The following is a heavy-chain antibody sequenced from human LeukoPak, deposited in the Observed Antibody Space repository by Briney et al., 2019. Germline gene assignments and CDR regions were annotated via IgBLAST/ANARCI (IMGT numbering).Heavy chain of an antibody. CDR2: ISGSGGST. J-gene: IGHJ4*02. CDR1: GFTFSSYA. D-gene: IGHD3-22*01. V-gene: IGHV3-23*01. CDR3: AKDVGGYYDSSGYYGH. Sequence: GGSLRLSCAASGFTFSSYAMSWVRQAPGKGLEWVSAISGSGGSTYYADSVKGRFTISRDNSKNTLYLQMNSLRAEDTAVYYCAKDVGGYYDSSGYYGHWGQGTLVTVSS.